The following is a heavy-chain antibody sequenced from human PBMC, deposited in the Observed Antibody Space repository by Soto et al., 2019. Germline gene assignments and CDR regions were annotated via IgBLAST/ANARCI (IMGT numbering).Heavy chain of an antibody. CDR3: ARSIVVVTAADY. Sequence: SVKVSCTASGGTFSSYTSSWVRQAPGQGLEWMGRIIPSLGIANYAQKFQGRVTITRDTSASTAYMELSSLRSEDTAVYYCARSIVVVTAADYWGQGTLVTVSS. V-gene: IGHV1-69*02. CDR1: GGTFSSYT. CDR2: IIPSLGIA. J-gene: IGHJ4*02. D-gene: IGHD2-21*02.